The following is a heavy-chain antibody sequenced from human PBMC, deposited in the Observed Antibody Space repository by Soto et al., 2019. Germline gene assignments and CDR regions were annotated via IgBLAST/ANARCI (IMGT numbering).Heavy chain of an antibody. CDR3: ANGYCSSTSCYSPGIATHDAFDI. CDR1: GFTFSSYG. V-gene: IGHV3-30*18. Sequence: GGSLRLSCAASGFTFSSYGMHWVRQAPGKGLEWVAVISYDGSNKYYADSVKGRFTISRDNSKNTLYLQMNSLRAEDTAVYYCANGYCSSTSCYSPGIATHDAFDIWGQGTMVTVSS. J-gene: IGHJ3*02. D-gene: IGHD2-2*01. CDR2: ISYDGSNK.